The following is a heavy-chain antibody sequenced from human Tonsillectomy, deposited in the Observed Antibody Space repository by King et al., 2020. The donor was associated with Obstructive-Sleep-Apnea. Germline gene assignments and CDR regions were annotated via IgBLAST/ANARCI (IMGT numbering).Heavy chain of an antibody. CDR2: ISWDDDK. J-gene: IGHJ3*02. Sequence: TLKESGPTLVKPTQTLTLTCTFSGLSLSTSGLGVGCLRQPPGKALEWLALISWDDDKRYSPSLKRRLTVTKDTPKNQVVLTMTNMDPVDTATYYCAHRARGDAFDIWGQGTMVTVSS. V-gene: IGHV2-5*02. CDR3: AHRARGDAFDI. D-gene: IGHD3-10*01. CDR1: GLSLSTSGLG.